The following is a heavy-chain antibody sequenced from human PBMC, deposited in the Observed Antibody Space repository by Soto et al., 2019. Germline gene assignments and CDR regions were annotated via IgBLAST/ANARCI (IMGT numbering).Heavy chain of an antibody. CDR1: GGSFSGYY. V-gene: IGHV4-34*01. Sequence: SETLSLTCAVYGGSFSGYYWSWIRQPPGKGLGWIGENNHSGSTNYNPSLKSRVTISVDTSKNQFSLKLSSVTAADTAVYYCASPHYYDSSGYYYWGQGTLVTVSS. D-gene: IGHD3-22*01. J-gene: IGHJ4*02. CDR3: ASPHYYDSSGYYY. CDR2: NNHSGST.